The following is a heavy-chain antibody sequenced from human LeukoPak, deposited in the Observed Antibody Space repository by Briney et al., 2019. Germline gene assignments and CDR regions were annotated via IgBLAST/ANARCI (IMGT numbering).Heavy chain of an antibody. CDR2: IYYSGST. J-gene: IGHJ4*02. Sequence: SETLSLTCTVSGGSISSYYWSWIRQPPGKGLEWIGYIYYSGSTNYNPSFKSRVTISVETSKNQFSLKLSSVTAADTAVYYCARSVSGWPFFDYWGQGTLVTVSS. CDR3: ARSVSGWPFFDY. D-gene: IGHD6-19*01. V-gene: IGHV4-59*01. CDR1: GGSISSYY.